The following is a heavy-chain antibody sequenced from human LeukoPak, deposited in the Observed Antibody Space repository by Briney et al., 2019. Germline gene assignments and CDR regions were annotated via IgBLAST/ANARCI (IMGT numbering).Heavy chain of an antibody. D-gene: IGHD1-26*01. CDR2: ISAYNGNT. CDR3: ARSSGTYYKGYFDY. V-gene: IGHV1-18*01. CDR1: GYTFTSYG. Sequence: ASVKVSCKASGYTFTSYGISWVRQAPGQGLEWMGWISAYNGNTNYAQKVQGRVTMTTDTYTSTAYMELRSLRSDDTAVYYCARSSGTYYKGYFDYWGQGTLVTVSS. J-gene: IGHJ4*02.